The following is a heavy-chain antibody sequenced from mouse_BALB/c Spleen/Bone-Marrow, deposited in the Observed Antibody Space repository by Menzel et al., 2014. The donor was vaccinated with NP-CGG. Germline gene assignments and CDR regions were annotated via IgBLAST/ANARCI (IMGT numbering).Heavy chain of an antibody. V-gene: IGHV1-7*01. J-gene: IGHJ4*01. D-gene: IGHD2-4*01. CDR3: ARNYDYDGGYYAMDY. Sequence: QVQLEDSGAELAKPGASVKMSCKASGYNFISYWMHWVKQRPGQGPEWIGYINPSTGYTEYNQKFKDKATLTADKSSSKAYMQLSSLTSEDSAVYYCARNYDYDGGYYAMDYWGQGTSVTVSS. CDR2: INPSTGYT. CDR1: GYNFISYW.